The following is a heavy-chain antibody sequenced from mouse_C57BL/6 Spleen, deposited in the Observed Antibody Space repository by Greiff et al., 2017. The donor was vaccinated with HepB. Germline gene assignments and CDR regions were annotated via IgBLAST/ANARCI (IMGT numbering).Heavy chain of an antibody. CDR2: INPGSGGT. CDR1: GYAFTNYL. CDR3: ARCGYLYWYFDV. J-gene: IGHJ1*03. V-gene: IGHV1-54*01. D-gene: IGHD2-2*01. Sequence: VHLVESGAELVRPGTSVKVSCKASGYAFTNYLIEWVKQRPGQGLEWIGVINPGSGGTNYNEKFKGKATLTADKSSSTAYMQLSSLTSEDSAVYFCARCGYLYWYFDVWGTGTTVTVSS.